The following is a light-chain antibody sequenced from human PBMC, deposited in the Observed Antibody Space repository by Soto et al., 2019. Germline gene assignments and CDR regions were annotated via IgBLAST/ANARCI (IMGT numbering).Light chain of an antibody. Sequence: QSALTQPASVSGSPGQSITISCTGTSSDVGGYNAVSWYQQHPGKAPKLMISEVSNRPSGVSNRFSGSKSGNTASLTISGLQAEDEADYYCSSYTSSSTLSVFGGGTKLTVL. CDR1: SSDVGGYNA. J-gene: IGLJ3*02. CDR3: SSYTSSSTLSV. V-gene: IGLV2-14*01. CDR2: EVS.